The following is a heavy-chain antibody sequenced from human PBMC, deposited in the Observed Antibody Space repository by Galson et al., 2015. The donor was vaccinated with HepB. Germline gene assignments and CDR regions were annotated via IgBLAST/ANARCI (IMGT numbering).Heavy chain of an antibody. Sequence: SLRLSCAASGFTFSSYWMHWVRQAPGKGLVWVSRINSDGSSTSYADSVKGRFTISRDNAKNTLYLQMNSLRAEDTAVYYCARVGTPYSSSWSHYFDYWGQGTLVTVSS. CDR3: ARVGTPYSSSWSHYFDY. CDR1: GFTFSSYW. V-gene: IGHV3-74*01. J-gene: IGHJ4*02. CDR2: INSDGSST. D-gene: IGHD6-13*01.